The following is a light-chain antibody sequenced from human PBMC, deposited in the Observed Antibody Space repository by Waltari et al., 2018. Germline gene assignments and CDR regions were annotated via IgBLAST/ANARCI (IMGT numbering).Light chain of an antibody. V-gene: IGLV1-47*01. J-gene: IGLJ1*01. Sequence: QSVLTQPPSASGTPGQRVTISCSVSSSKLASHYLYWYQQLPGTAPKLLIHRNNQRPSGVPDRFSGSKSGTSASLAISGLRSEDEADYYCAAWDDSLSGLYVFGTGTKVTVL. CDR3: AAWDDSLSGLYV. CDR1: SSKLASHY. CDR2: RNN.